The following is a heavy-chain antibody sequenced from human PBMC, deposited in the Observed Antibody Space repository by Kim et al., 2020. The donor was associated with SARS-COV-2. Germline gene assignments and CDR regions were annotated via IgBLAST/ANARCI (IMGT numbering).Heavy chain of an antibody. J-gene: IGHJ6*02. CDR2: IYYSGST. CDR3: ARHHDYYYYGMDV. V-gene: IGHV4-59*13. CDR1: GGSISSYS. Sequence: SETLSLTCTVSGGSISSYSWSWIRQPPGKGLEWIGYIYYSGSTNYNPSLKSRVAISVDTSKNQFSLKLSSVTAADTAVYYCARHHDYYYYGMDVWGQGTTVTVSS.